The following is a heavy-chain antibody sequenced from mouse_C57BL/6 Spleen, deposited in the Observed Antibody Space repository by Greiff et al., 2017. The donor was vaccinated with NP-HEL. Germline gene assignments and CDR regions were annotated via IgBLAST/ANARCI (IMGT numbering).Heavy chain of an antibody. V-gene: IGHV2-2*01. CDR1: GFSLTSYG. D-gene: IGHD2-12*01. CDR2: IWSGGST. Sequence: QVQLKESGPGLVQPSQSLSITCTVSGFSLTSYGVHWVRQSPGKGLEWLGVIWSGGSTDYNAAFISRLSISKDNSKSQVFFKMNSLQADDTAIYYCARIPLYDGDYYAMDYWGQGTSVTVSS. CDR3: ARIPLYDGDYYAMDY. J-gene: IGHJ4*01.